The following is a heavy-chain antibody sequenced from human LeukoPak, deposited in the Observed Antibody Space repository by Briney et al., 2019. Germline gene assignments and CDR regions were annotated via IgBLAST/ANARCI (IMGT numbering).Heavy chain of an antibody. J-gene: IGHJ6*03. V-gene: IGHV4-61*09. CDR1: GNSISSGDNY. D-gene: IGHD3-16*01. CDR3: ARGGEVRSYYNYYYMDV. Sequence: PSQTLSLTCTVSGNSISSGDNYWSWIRQPAGKGLEWIGHIYTTGTTNYNPSLKSRVTMSIDTSKNQFSLKLSSVTAADTAVYYCARGGEVRSYYNYYYMDVWGKGTTVTVSS. CDR2: IYTTGTT.